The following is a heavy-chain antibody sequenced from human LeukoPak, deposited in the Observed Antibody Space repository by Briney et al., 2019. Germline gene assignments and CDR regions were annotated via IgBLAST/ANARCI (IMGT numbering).Heavy chain of an antibody. D-gene: IGHD4-17*01. CDR3: ARDPNGDYIGAFDN. CDR2: ITASDYTT. V-gene: IGHV3-23*01. Sequence: GGSLRLSCAASGFILREYAMTWVRQAPGKGLGWVSSITASDYTTYADSVKGRFTISRDNSKNTLYLQMDSLRGDDTALYHCARDPNGDYIGAFDNWGQGTMVTVSS. J-gene: IGHJ3*02. CDR1: GFILREYA.